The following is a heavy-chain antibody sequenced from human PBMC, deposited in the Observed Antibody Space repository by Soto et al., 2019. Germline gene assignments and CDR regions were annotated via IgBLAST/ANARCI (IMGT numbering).Heavy chain of an antibody. CDR2: IYPGDSDT. V-gene: IGHV5-51*01. J-gene: IGHJ3*02. D-gene: IGHD1-26*01. CDR3: ASTPLWYSGSYPSPAFDI. Sequence: GESLKISCKGSGYSFTSYWIGWVRQMPGKGLEWMGIIYPGDSDTRYSPSFQGQVTISADKSISTAYLQWSSLKASDTAMYYCASTPLWYSGSYPSPAFDIWGQGTMVTVSS. CDR1: GYSFTSYW.